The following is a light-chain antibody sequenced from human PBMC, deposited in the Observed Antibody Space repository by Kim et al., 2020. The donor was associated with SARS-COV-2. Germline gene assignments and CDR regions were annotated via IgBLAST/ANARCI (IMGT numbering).Light chain of an antibody. CDR2: QDK. CDR3: QAWDSGIAV. J-gene: IGLJ3*02. V-gene: IGLV3-1*01. Sequence: SYELTQPPSVSVSPGQTASISCSGDKLGDKFASWYQQKPGQSPVLVIYQDKKRPSGIPERFSGSNSGNTATLTVSGTQPMDEAEYYCQAWDSGIAVFGGGTQLTVL. CDR1: KLGDKF.